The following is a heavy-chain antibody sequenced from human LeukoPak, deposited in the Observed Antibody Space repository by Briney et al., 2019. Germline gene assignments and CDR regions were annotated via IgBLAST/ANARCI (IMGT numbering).Heavy chain of an antibody. CDR3: ARQISTGWPLIRDGMDV. D-gene: IGHD6-19*01. V-gene: IGHV3-21*06. J-gene: IGHJ6*02. Sequence: SVKGRFTISRDNAKNSLCLQMNSLRAEDTAVYYCARQISTGWPLIRDGMDVWGQGTTVIVSS.